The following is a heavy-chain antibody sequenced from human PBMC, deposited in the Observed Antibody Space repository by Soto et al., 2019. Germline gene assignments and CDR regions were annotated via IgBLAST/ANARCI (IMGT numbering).Heavy chain of an antibody. J-gene: IGHJ3*02. Sequence: TLSLPCTVSGGSISRGGYYWSWNRQNPGKGLEWIGYIYYSGSTYYNPSLKSRVTISVDTSKNQFSLKLSSVTAADTAVYYCARDAPIAVAGAFDIWGQGTMVTVSS. D-gene: IGHD6-19*01. CDR3: ARDAPIAVAGAFDI. V-gene: IGHV4-31*03. CDR2: IYYSGST. CDR1: GGSISRGGYY.